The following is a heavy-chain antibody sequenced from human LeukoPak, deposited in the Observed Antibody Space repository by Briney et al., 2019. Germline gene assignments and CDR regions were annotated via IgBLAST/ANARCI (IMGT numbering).Heavy chain of an antibody. CDR2: INSDGSIT. D-gene: IGHD5-18*01. CDR3: ARDAVDTANAV. J-gene: IGHJ6*02. CDR1: GFTFTTYW. Sequence: GGSLRLSCAASGFTFTTYWMHWVRQAPGKGLVWVSHINSDGSITSYADSVRGRFTISRDNAKNTLYLQMNSLRAEDTAVYYCARDAVDTANAVWGQGTMVTVSS. V-gene: IGHV3-74*01.